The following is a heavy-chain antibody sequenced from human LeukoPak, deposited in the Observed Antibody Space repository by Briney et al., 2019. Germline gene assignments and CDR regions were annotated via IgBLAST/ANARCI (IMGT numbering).Heavy chain of an antibody. CDR3: ARETRKTFDF. Sequence: GGSLRLSCAAPGFTFSSHNMNWVRQAPGKGLEWVSSISSSSSYIYYADSVKGRFSISRDNAKNSPYLQMNSLRAEDTAVYYCARETRKTFDFWGQGTLVTVSS. CDR2: ISSSSSYI. J-gene: IGHJ4*02. CDR1: GFTFSSHN. D-gene: IGHD1-14*01. V-gene: IGHV3-21*01.